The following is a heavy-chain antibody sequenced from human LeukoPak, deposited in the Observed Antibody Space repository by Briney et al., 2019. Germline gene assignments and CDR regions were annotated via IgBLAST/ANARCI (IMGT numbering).Heavy chain of an antibody. Sequence: GGSLRLSCAASGFTFDSYWMNWVRQAPGKGLEWVANIKQDGSEKYYLDSVKGRFTISRDNAKNSLYLQMNSLRAEDTAVYYCVRDRSLGSQYYYYIDVWGKGTTVTVPS. CDR3: VRDRSLGSQYYYYIDV. CDR2: IKQDGSEK. J-gene: IGHJ6*03. CDR1: GFTFDSYW. D-gene: IGHD2/OR15-2a*01. V-gene: IGHV3-7*01.